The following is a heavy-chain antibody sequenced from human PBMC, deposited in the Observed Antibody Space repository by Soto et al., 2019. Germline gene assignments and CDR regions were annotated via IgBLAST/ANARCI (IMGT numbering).Heavy chain of an antibody. V-gene: IGHV1-18*04. CDR1: GYTFTSYG. CDR3: PRDYDFSSGADDTCYYGMDV. D-gene: IGHD3-3*01. J-gene: IGHJ6*02. CDR2: ISAYNGNT. Sequence: ASVKVSCKASGYTFTSYGISWVRQAPGQGLEWMGWISAYNGNTNYAQKLQGRVTMTTDTSTSTAYMELRSLRSDDTAVYYCPRDYDFSSGADDTCYYGMDVWDRGTTGTVSS.